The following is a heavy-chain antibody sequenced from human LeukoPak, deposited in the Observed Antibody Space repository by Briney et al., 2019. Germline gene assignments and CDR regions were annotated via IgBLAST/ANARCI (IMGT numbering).Heavy chain of an antibody. Sequence: SETLSLTCTVSGGSISSGGYYWSWIRQPPGKGLEWIGEINHSGSTNYNPSLKSRVTISVDTSKNQFSLKLSSVTAADTAVYYCARGRTRGGQQLVLLDYWGQGTLVTVSS. J-gene: IGHJ4*02. CDR2: INHSGST. V-gene: IGHV4-39*07. CDR3: ARGRTRGGQQLVLLDY. D-gene: IGHD6-13*01. CDR1: GGSISSGGYY.